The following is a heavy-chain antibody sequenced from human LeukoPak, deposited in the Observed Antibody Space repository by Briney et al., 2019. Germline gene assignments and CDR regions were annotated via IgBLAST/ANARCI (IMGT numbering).Heavy chain of an antibody. CDR2: MSAYNGKT. CDR3: ARGMGYSYGHPQGAFDI. CDR1: GYTFTSYG. Sequence: ASVKVSCKASGYTFTSYGISWVRQAPGQGLEWMGWMSAYNGKTNYAHSLQGRVTVTADTSTSTAYMELRSLRSEDTAVYYCARGMGYSYGHPQGAFDIWGQGTMLTVSS. J-gene: IGHJ3*02. V-gene: IGHV1-18*01. D-gene: IGHD5-18*01.